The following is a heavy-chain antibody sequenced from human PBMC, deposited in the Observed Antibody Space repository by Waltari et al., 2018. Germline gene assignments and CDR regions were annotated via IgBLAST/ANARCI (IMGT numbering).Heavy chain of an antibody. J-gene: IGHJ3*02. CDR2: AYYTGRT. Sequence: QVQLQESGPGLVKPSETLSLTCTVSGDSINNHHWAWNRQPPGKGLGWIGYAYYTGRTNYNPSLRSRLTISVDTSKNQFSLNLNSVTAADTAVYYCARDLGGFNHFDWFLSIWGPGTMVTVSS. V-gene: IGHV4-59*11. CDR3: ARDLGGFNHFDWFLSI. D-gene: IGHD3-9*01. CDR1: GDSINNHH.